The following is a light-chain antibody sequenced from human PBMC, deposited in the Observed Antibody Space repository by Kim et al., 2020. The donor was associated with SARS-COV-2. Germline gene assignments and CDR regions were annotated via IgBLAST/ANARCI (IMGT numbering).Light chain of an antibody. V-gene: IGLV3-19*01. CDR3: NSRDSSGNHVL. CDR2: GKN. J-gene: IGLJ2*01. Sequence: ALGQTVRITCQGDSLRNYYASWYQQQPGQAPVLVIYGKNNRPSGIPDRFSGSNSGNTASLTITGAQAEDEADYYCNSRDSSGNHVLFGGGTQLTVL. CDR1: SLRNYY.